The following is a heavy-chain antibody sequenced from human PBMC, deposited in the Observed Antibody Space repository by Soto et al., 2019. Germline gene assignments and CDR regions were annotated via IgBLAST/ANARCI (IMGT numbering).Heavy chain of an antibody. D-gene: IGHD3-22*01. CDR2: INPNTGGT. V-gene: IGHV1-2*04. CDR3: ARDILRLAYYYDTSGSYGNAFDI. CDR1: GYTFTGYY. Sequence: QVQLVQSGAEVRKPGASVKVSCKASGYTFTGYYMHWVRQAPGQGLEWMGWINPNTGGTNYAQKFQGCVTMTSDTSISTAHMELSRLRSDDTAVYYCARDILRLAYYYDTSGSYGNAFDIWGQGTMVTVSS. J-gene: IGHJ3*02.